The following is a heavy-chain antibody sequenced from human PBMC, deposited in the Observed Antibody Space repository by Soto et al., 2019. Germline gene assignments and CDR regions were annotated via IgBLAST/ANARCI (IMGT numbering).Heavy chain of an antibody. CDR1: GFTFSSYG. CDR3: AKLSGPYSSSSFRGGGGDFDY. Sequence: QVQLVESGGGVVQPGRSLRLSCAASGFTFSSYGMHWVRQAPGKGLEWVAVISYDGSNKYYADSVKGRFTISRDNYKNPLYLQMNSLGAGETAVYYCAKLSGPYSSSSFRGGGGDFDYWGQGTLVTVSS. CDR2: ISYDGSNK. V-gene: IGHV3-30*18. D-gene: IGHD6-6*01. J-gene: IGHJ4*02.